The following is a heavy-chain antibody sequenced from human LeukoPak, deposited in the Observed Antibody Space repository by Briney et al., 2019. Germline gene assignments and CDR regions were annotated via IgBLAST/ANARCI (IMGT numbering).Heavy chain of an antibody. V-gene: IGHV4-59*08. Sequence: SETLSLTCTVSGGSIGSDYWTWIRQPPGKGLEYIGYIYYIGGTNYNPSLKSRVTISVDTSKNQFSLKLSSVTAADTAVYFCAKYGNSGWVIDDWGQGTLVTVSS. CDR3: AKYGNSGWVIDD. D-gene: IGHD6-19*01. CDR2: IYYIGGT. J-gene: IGHJ4*02. CDR1: GGSIGSDY.